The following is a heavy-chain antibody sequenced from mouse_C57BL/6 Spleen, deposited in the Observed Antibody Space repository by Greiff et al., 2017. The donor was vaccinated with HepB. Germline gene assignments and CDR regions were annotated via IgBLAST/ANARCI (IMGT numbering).Heavy chain of an antibody. J-gene: IGHJ3*01. CDR3: ASRQLRLWFAY. Sequence: DVKLVESGPGLVKPSQSLSLTCSVTGYSITSGYYWNWIRQFPGNKLEWMGYISYDGSNNYNPSLKNRISITHDTSKNQFVLKLNSVTTEDTATYYCASRQLRLWFAYWGQGTLVTVSA. V-gene: IGHV3-6*01. CDR2: ISYDGSN. CDR1: GYSITSGYY. D-gene: IGHD3-2*02.